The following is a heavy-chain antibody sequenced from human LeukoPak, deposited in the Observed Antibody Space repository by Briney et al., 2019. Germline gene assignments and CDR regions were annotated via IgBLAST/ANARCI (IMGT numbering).Heavy chain of an antibody. D-gene: IGHD6-13*01. CDR2: IKQDGSEK. V-gene: IGHV3-7*03. CDR1: GFTFSTYW. CDR3: AKQPAAGSIGWFDP. Sequence: GGSLRLSCAASGFTFSTYWMTRVRQAPGKGLEWVANIKQDGSEKYYVDSVKGRFTISRDNAKNSLYLQMNSLRAEDTAVYYCAKQPAAGSIGWFDPWGQGTLVTVSS. J-gene: IGHJ5*02.